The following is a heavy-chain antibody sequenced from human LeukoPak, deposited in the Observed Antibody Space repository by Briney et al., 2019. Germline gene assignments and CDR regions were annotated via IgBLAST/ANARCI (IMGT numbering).Heavy chain of an antibody. CDR2: IYYSGST. V-gene: IGHV4-59*12. D-gene: IGHD1-26*01. CDR1: GGSISSYY. Sequence: PSETLSLTCAVSGGSISSYYWSWIRQPPGKGLEWIGYIYYSGSTNYNPSLKSRVTISVDTSKNQFSLKLSSVTAADTAVYYCAREGIVGATGSFYFDYWGQGTLVTVSS. J-gene: IGHJ4*02. CDR3: AREGIVGATGSFYFDY.